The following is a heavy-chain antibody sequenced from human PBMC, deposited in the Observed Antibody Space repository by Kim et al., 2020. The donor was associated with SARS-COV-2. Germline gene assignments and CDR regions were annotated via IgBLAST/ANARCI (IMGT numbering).Heavy chain of an antibody. CDR2: INHSGST. Sequence: SETLSLTCAVYGGSFSGYYWSWIRQPPGKGLEWIGEINHSGSTNYNPSLKSRVTISVDTSKNQFSLKLSSVTAADTAVYYCARSPGRGVRGVIPRYYYYYYGMDVWGQGTTVTVSS. CDR3: ARSPGRGVRGVIPRYYYYYYGMDV. V-gene: IGHV4-34*01. CDR1: GGSFSGYY. D-gene: IGHD3-10*01. J-gene: IGHJ6*02.